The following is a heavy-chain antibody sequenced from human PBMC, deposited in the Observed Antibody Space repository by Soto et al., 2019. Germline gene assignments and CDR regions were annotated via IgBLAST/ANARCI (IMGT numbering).Heavy chain of an antibody. Sequence: QVQLVQSGAEVKKPGSSVKVSCKASGGTFSSYAISWVRQAPGQGLEWMGGIIPIFCTANYAQKFQGRVTITADESTSTAYMELSSLRSEDTAVYYCAREGDGYNKPGGWFDYWGQGTLVTVSS. CDR2: IIPIFCTA. CDR3: AREGDGYNKPGGWFDY. CDR1: GGTFSSYA. J-gene: IGHJ4*02. D-gene: IGHD5-12*01. V-gene: IGHV1-69*01.